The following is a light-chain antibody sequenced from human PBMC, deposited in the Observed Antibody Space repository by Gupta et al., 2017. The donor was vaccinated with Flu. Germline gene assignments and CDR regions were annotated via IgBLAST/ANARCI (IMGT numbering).Light chain of an antibody. J-gene: IGKJ1*01. CDR3: QQDGSSQWT. Sequence: GTLYLSPGERATLSCRASQSVRSSYLAWYQQKQGQAPRLLIYGASSRATGIPDRFSGSGSGTDFTLTISRLEPEDFAVYYCQQDGSSQWTFGQGTKVEIK. V-gene: IGKV3-20*01. CDR2: GAS. CDR1: QSVRSSY.